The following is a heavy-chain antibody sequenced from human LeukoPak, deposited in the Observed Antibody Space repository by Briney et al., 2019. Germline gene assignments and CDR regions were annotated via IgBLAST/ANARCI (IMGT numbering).Heavy chain of an antibody. CDR2: IKQDGSEK. V-gene: IGHV3-7*01. Sequence: GGSLRLSCAASGFTFSSDWMSWVRQAPGKGLEWVANIKQDGSEKYYVDSVKGRFTISRDNAKNSLYLQMNSLRAEDTAVYYCARDQISSGSYFGFDYWGQGTLVTVSS. J-gene: IGHJ4*02. CDR3: ARDQISSGSYFGFDY. CDR1: GFTFSSDW. D-gene: IGHD1-26*01.